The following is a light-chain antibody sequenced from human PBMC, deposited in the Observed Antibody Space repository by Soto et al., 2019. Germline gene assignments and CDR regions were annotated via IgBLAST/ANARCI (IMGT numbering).Light chain of an antibody. J-gene: IGKJ3*01. CDR2: AAS. V-gene: IGKV1-27*01. CDR3: QKYSSVPV. Sequence: DIQMTQSPTSLSASVGDRVTITCRASQGIRNYVAWYQQIPGKAPKLLIYAASTLQSGVPSRFSGSGSGTAFTLTINGLQPEDVATSSCQKYSSVPVFGPGTKVEIK. CDR1: QGIRNY.